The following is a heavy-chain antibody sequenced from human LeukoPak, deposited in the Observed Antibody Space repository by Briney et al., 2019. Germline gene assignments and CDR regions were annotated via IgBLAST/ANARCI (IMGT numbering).Heavy chain of an antibody. Sequence: GGSLRLSCAASGFSFSAYWMTWVRQAPGTGLEWVANINPAGTETYYVDPVKGRFTISRDNAKNLLYLQMNSLRAEDTAVYYCARFGYVAAVDLWGQGSLVTVSS. V-gene: IGHV3-7*01. D-gene: IGHD2-15*01. CDR2: INPAGTET. CDR3: ARFGYVAAVDL. J-gene: IGHJ4*02. CDR1: GFSFSAYW.